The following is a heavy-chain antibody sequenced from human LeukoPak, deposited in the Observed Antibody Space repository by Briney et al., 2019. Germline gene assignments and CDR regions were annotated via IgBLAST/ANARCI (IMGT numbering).Heavy chain of an antibody. V-gene: IGHV1-18*01. Sequence: ASVNVSCKASGYTSTSYGISWVRQAPGQGLEWMGWISAYNGNTNYAQKLQGRVTMTTDTSTSTAYMELRSLRSDDTAVYYCARDPPRIVVVVAATNYYGMDVWGQGTTVTVSS. J-gene: IGHJ6*02. D-gene: IGHD2-15*01. CDR2: ISAYNGNT. CDR1: GYTSTSYG. CDR3: ARDPPRIVVVVAATNYYGMDV.